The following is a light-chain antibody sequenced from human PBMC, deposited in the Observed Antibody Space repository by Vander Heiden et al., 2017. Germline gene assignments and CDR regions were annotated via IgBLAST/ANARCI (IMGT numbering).Light chain of an antibody. CDR1: SSDVGDYNF. Sequence: QSALTTPVAVSGSPGQAITISCTGTSSDVGDYNFFSWYQQHPGKAPKLMIYDVSSRPSGVSNRFSGSKSGNTASLTISGLQTEDEADYYCSSYTTSSTWVFGGGTKLTVL. CDR2: DVS. V-gene: IGLV2-14*01. CDR3: SSYTTSSTWV. J-gene: IGLJ3*02.